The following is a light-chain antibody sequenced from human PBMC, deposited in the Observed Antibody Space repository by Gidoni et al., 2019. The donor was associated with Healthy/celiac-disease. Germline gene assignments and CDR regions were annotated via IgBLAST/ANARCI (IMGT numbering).Light chain of an antibody. CDR3: QQYKNWPSRT. CDR1: QTVASN. Sequence: DIVMTQSPATLAVSPGERATLSCRASQTVASNLAWYQQKPGQAPRHLISGASTRATGIPASFSGSRSGTEFTLTISRLQSEDFAVYYCQQYKNWPSRTFXQXTQLEIK. J-gene: IGKJ2*01. CDR2: GAS. V-gene: IGKV3-15*01.